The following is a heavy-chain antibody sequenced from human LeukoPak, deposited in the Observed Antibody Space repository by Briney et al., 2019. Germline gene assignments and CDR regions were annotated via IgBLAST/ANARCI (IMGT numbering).Heavy chain of an antibody. CDR2: IYSGGST. V-gene: IGHV3-53*01. J-gene: IGHJ6*03. Sequence: GGSLRLSCAASGFTVSSNYMSWVRQAPGKGLEWVSVIYSGGSTYYADSVKGRFTISRDNSKNTPYLQMNSLRAEDTAVYYCARDTEGSVDYYYMDVWGKGTTVTVSS. CDR1: GFTVSSNY. CDR3: ARDTEGSVDYYYMDV.